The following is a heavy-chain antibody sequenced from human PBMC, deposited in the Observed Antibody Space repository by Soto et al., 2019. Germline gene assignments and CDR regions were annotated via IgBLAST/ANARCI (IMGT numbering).Heavy chain of an antibody. CDR2: INHSGST. V-gene: IGHV4-34*01. CDR1: GGSFSGYY. J-gene: IGHJ5*02. CDR3: ARGWLIHYYDSSGSLEWFDP. D-gene: IGHD3-22*01. Sequence: SATVSLTCAVCGGSFSGYYWSWISQPPGKWLEGIGEINHSGSTNYNPSLKSRVTISVDTSKNQFSLKLSSVTAADTAVYYCARGWLIHYYDSSGSLEWFDPWGQGTLVT.